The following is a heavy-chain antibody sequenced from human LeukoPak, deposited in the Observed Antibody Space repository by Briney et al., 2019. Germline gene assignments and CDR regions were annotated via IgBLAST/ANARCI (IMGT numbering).Heavy chain of an antibody. J-gene: IGHJ4*02. D-gene: IGHD2-21*01. V-gene: IGHV4-59*08. CDR3: ARLDCISDTCYNY. CDR2: INYSGSS. CDR1: GESISSDY. Sequence: PSETLSLTCIVSGESISSDYWSWIRQSPGKGLEWIGYINYSGSSEYKHSLKSRVTISVDRSKNQVSLRMRSVTAADTAVYYCARLDCISDTCYNYWALGALVTVSS.